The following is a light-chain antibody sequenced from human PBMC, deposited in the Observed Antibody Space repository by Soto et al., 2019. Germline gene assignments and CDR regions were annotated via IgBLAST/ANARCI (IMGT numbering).Light chain of an antibody. Sequence: QSVLAQPASVSGSPGQSITISCTGTSSDVGSYNLVSWYQQHPGKAPKLMIYAGSKRPSGVSNRFSGSKSGNTASLTISGLQAEDEADYYCCSYAGSSTLGFGTGTKVTVL. CDR3: CSYAGSSTLG. CDR2: AGS. J-gene: IGLJ1*01. V-gene: IGLV2-23*01. CDR1: SSDVGSYNL.